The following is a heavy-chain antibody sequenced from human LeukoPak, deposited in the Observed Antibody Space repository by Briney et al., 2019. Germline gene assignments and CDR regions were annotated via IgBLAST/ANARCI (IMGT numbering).Heavy chain of an antibody. J-gene: IGHJ4*02. CDR3: ARDSGDYVWGSYRYSLGY. V-gene: IGHV1-2*02. CDR2: INPNSGGT. CDR1: GYTFTGYY. D-gene: IGHD3-16*02. Sequence: GASVTVSCKASGYTFTGYYMHWVRQAPEQGLEWMGWINPNSGGTNYAQKFQGRVTMTRDTSISTAYMELSRLRSDDTAVYYCARDSGDYVWGSYRYSLGYWGQGTLVTVSS.